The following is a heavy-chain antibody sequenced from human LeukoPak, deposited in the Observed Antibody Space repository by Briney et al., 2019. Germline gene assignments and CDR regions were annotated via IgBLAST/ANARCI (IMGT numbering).Heavy chain of an antibody. D-gene: IGHD5-12*01. Sequence: GGPLSLSCEAPGFTFSTYDIHWVRQAPGKGLEWGAVISYDGSNKYYADSVKGRFTISRDDSKNTLYLQMNSLRAEDTAVYYCARDLDIVATIGDYWGQGTLVTVSS. J-gene: IGHJ4*02. CDR3: ARDLDIVATIGDY. V-gene: IGHV3-30*19. CDR1: GFTFSTYD. CDR2: ISYDGSNK.